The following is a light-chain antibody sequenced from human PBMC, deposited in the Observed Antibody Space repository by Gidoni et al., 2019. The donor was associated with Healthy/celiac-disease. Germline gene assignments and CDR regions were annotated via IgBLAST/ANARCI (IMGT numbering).Light chain of an antibody. V-gene: IGKV3-11*01. Sequence: EIVLPQSPATLSLSPGERATLSCRASQSVSSYLAWYQQKPGQAPRLLIYDASNRATGIPARFSGSGSGTDFTLTIRSLEPEDFAVYYCQQRSNWPTFGQGTKVEIK. J-gene: IGKJ1*01. CDR2: DAS. CDR1: QSVSSY. CDR3: QQRSNWPT.